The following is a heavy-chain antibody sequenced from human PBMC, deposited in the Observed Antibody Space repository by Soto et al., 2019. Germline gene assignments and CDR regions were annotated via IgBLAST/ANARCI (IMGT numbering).Heavy chain of an antibody. CDR2: ISYDGSNK. D-gene: IGHD5-12*01. Sequence: GGSLRLSCASSGFTFSSYGMHWVRQAPGKGLEWVAVISYDGSNKYYADSVKGRFTISRDNSKNTLYLQMNSLRGEDTAVYYCAKDNGSGCDWLRVGDAYDIWGQGTMVTFSS. CDR3: AKDNGSGCDWLRVGDAYDI. J-gene: IGHJ3*02. V-gene: IGHV3-30*18. CDR1: GFTFSSYG.